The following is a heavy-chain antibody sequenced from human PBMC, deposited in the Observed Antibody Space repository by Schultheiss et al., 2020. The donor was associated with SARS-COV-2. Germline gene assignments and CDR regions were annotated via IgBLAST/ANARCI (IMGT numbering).Heavy chain of an antibody. CDR2: ISYDGSNK. V-gene: IGHV3-30*03. CDR1: GFTVSSNY. J-gene: IGHJ6*04. CDR3: AGRGDV. Sequence: GGSLRLSCAASGFTVSSNYMSWVRQAPGKGLEWVAVISYDGSNKYYADSVKGRFTISRDNSKNTLYLQMNSLRAEDTAVYYCAGRGDVWGKGTTVTVSS. D-gene: IGHD2-15*01.